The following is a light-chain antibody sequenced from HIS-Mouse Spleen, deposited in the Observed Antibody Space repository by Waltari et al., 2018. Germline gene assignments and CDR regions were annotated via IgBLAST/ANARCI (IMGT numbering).Light chain of an antibody. J-gene: IGLJ3*02. CDR1: SSNIGRNY. CDR3: AAWDDSLSGPV. Sequence: QSVLTQPPSASGTPGQSVTIPCSGSSSNIGRNYVYCYQQLPGTAPKLLIYRNNQRPSGVPARFSGSKSGTSASLAISGLRSEDEADYYCAAWDDSLSGPVFGGGTKLTVL. V-gene: IGLV1-47*01. CDR2: RNN.